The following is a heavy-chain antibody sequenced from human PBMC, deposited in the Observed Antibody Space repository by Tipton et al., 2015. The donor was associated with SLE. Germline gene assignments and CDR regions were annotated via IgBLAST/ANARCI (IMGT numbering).Heavy chain of an antibody. D-gene: IGHD2-8*02. J-gene: IGHJ4*02. Sequence: SLRLSCAPSGFTFSSHGMHWVRQAPGKGLEWVAVIWYDGSEKYYADSVKGRFTISRDNSKNTLYLQMNSLRSEDTAVYYCARDVGGYNTGWFPYYFDYWGQGTLVTVSS. V-gene: IGHV3-33*01. CDR3: ARDVGGYNTGWFPYYFDY. CDR1: GFTFSSHG. CDR2: IWYDGSEK.